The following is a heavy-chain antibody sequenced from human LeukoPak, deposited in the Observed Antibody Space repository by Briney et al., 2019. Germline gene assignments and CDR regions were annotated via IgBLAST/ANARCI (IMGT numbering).Heavy chain of an antibody. CDR1: GGTFSSYA. V-gene: IGHV1-69*13. J-gene: IGHJ3*02. CDR3: AGDGRTYLRAFDI. CDR2: IIPIFGTA. D-gene: IGHD1-1*01. Sequence: SVEVSCKASGGTFSSYAISWVRQAPGQGLEWMGGIIPIFGTANYAQKFQGRVTITADESTSTAYMELSSLRSEDTAVYYCAGDGRTYLRAFDIWGQGTMVTVSS.